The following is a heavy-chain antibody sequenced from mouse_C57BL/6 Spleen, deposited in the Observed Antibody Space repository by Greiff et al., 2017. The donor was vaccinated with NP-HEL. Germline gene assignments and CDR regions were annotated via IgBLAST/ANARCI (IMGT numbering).Heavy chain of an antibody. CDR1: GYSITSGYY. D-gene: IGHD2-4*01. CDR2: ISYDGSN. V-gene: IGHV3-6*01. J-gene: IGHJ3*01. CDR3: AILYDYDQAWFAY. Sequence: DVKLQESGPGLVKPSQSLSLTCSVTGYSITSGYYWNWIRQFPGNKLEWMGYISYDGSNNYNPSLKNRISITRDPSKNQFFLKLKSVTTEDTATFYCAILYDYDQAWFAYWGQGTLVTVSA.